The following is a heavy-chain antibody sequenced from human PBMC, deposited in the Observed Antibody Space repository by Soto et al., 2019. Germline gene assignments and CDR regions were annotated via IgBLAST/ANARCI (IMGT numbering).Heavy chain of an antibody. CDR2: IKHSGST. J-gene: IGHJ6*02. CDR3: ARGPYTGSGCYSRYYYGMDV. Sequence: PSETLSLTCAVYGGSFSGYYWNWISQPPGKGLEWIGEIKHSGSTNYNPSLKSRVTISIDTSKNQFSLKLNSVTAADTAVYYCARGPYTGSGCYSRYYYGMDVWGQGITVTVSS. D-gene: IGHD6-19*01. CDR1: GGSFSGYY. V-gene: IGHV4-34*01.